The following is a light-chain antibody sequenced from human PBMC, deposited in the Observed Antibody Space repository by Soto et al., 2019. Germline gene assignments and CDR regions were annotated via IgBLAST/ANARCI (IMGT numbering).Light chain of an antibody. Sequence: EIVLTQSPGTLSLSPGERATLSCRASQSVNSNYLAWYQQTPGQAPRLLIYGASSRATGIPDRFSGSGSGTDFTLTISRLEPEDFEVYYCQQYSSSPLTFGQGPRLEMK. CDR2: GAS. CDR1: QSVNSNY. V-gene: IGKV3-20*01. CDR3: QQYSSSPLT. J-gene: IGKJ5*01.